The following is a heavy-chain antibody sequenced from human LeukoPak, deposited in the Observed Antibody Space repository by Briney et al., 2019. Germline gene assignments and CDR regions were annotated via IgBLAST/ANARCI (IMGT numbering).Heavy chain of an antibody. CDR2: IYYSGST. CDR3: ARALVRYYDILTGYYYFDY. J-gene: IGHJ4*02. CDR1: GGSISSGDYY. D-gene: IGHD3-9*01. Sequence: SETLSLTCTVSGGSISSGDYYWSWIHQPPGKGLEWIGYIYYSGSTYYNPSLKSRVTISVDTSKNQFSLKLSSVTAADTAVYYCARALVRYYDILTGYYYFDYWGQGTLVTVSS. V-gene: IGHV4-30-4*01.